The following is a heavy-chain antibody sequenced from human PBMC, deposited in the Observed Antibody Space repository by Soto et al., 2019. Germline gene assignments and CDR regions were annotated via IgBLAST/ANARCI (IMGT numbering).Heavy chain of an antibody. J-gene: IGHJ4*02. CDR2: IYHSGST. CDR3: AGITIFGVILS. D-gene: IGHD3-3*01. Sequence: PSETLSLTCAVSGGSISSGGYSWSWIRQPPGKGLEWIGYIYHSGSTYYNPSLKSRVTISVDRSKNQFSLKLSSVTAADTAVYYCAGITIFGVILSWGQGTLVTVSS. CDR1: GGSISSGGYS. V-gene: IGHV4-30-2*01.